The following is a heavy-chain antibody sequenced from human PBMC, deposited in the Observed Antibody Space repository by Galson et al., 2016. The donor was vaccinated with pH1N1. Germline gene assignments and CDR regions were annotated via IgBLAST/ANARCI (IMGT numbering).Heavy chain of an antibody. CDR3: AKVSGYSYGPFDY. D-gene: IGHD5-18*01. Sequence: LRLSCAASGFTFDDYAMYWVRQAPGKGLGWVSGISWNSGSIGYADSVKGRFTISRDNAKNSLYLQMNSLRAEDTALYYCAKVSGYSYGPFDYWGQGKLVTVSS. CDR1: GFTFDDYA. V-gene: IGHV3-9*01. J-gene: IGHJ4*02. CDR2: ISWNSGSI.